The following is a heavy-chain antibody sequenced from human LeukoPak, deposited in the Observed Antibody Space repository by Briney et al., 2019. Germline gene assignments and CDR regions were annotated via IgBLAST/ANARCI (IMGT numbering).Heavy chain of an antibody. CDR1: GGSISTYY. CDR2: IYYSGRT. V-gene: IGHV4-59*12. J-gene: IGHJ4*02. D-gene: IGHD6-13*01. Sequence: SETLSLTCSVSGGSISTYYWSWIRQPPGKGLEWIGYIYYSGRTSYNPSLKSRVTISIDTSKNQFSLQLNSVTPEDTAVYYCAREEDSSSCHIDYWGQGTLVTVSS. CDR3: AREEDSSSCHIDY.